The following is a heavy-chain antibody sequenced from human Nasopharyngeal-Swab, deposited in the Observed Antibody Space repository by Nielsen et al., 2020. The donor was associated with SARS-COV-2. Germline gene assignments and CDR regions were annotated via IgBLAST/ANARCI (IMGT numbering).Heavy chain of an antibody. D-gene: IGHD2-2*02. CDR2: IYYSGST. V-gene: IGHV4-39*01. CDR3: ARHRPDCSSTSCHISHYYYMDV. J-gene: IGHJ6*03. Sequence: WIRQPPGKGLEWIGSIYYSGSTYYNPSLKSRVTISVDTSKNQFSLKLSSVTAVDTAVYYCARHRPDCSSTSCHISHYYYMDVWGKGTTVTVSS.